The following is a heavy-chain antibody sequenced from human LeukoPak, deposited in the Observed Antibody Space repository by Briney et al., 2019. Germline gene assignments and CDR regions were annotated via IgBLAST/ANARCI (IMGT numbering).Heavy chain of an antibody. CDR2: IYYSGST. CDR3: ARRDRYCSSTSCYGHRFDP. Sequence: PSETLSLTCTVSGGSVSSGDYYWNWIRQPPEKGLEWVGYIYYSGSTYYNPSLKSRVIISVDTSKNQFSLKLSSVTAADTAVYYCARRDRYCSSTSCYGHRFDPWGQGTLVTVSS. V-gene: IGHV4-61*08. J-gene: IGHJ5*02. CDR1: GGSVSSGDYY. D-gene: IGHD2-2*01.